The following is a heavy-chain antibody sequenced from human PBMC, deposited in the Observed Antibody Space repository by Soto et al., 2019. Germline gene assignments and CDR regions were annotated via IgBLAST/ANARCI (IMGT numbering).Heavy chain of an antibody. CDR3: AREGGGGVDC. J-gene: IGHJ4*02. V-gene: IGHV4-31*03. Sequence: QVQLQESGPGLVKPSQTLSLTCTVSGGSISSRTSYWSWIRQHPGKGLEWIGYIYYGGDSFYNPSLKSRFTIAIAPSETPFSLKLTSGPAAAAAVYFGAREGGGGVDCWGQGTLVTVAS. CDR1: GGSISSRTSY. D-gene: IGHD1-26*01. CDR2: IYYGGDS.